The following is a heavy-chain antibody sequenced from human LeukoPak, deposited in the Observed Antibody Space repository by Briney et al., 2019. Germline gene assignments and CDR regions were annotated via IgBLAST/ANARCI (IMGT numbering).Heavy chain of an antibody. CDR3: ARDKGDYYDSSGYSVDY. Sequence: PGGSLRLSCAASGFTFSSYWMHWVRQAPGKGLVWVSRINSDGSSTSYADSVKGRFTISRDNAKNTLYLQMNSQRAEDTAVYYCARDKGDYYDSSGYSVDYWGQGTLVTVSS. J-gene: IGHJ4*02. CDR2: INSDGSST. CDR1: GFTFSSYW. D-gene: IGHD3-22*01. V-gene: IGHV3-74*01.